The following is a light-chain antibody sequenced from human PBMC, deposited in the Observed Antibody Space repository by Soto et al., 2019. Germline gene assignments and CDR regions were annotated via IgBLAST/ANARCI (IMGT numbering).Light chain of an antibody. Sequence: DIVMTQSPDSLAVSLGERATINCKSSQSVLYSSNNKNYLAWYQQKPGQPPKLLIYWASTRESGVPDRFSGSGSGTYFTLTISSLQAEDVAVYYCQQYYSTPPYTFGQGIKLEIK. CDR1: QSVLYSSNNKNY. CDR3: QQYYSTPPYT. V-gene: IGKV4-1*01. J-gene: IGKJ2*01. CDR2: WAS.